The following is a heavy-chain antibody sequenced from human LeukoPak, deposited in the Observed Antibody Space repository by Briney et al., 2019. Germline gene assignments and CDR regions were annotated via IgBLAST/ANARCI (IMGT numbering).Heavy chain of an antibody. CDR2: INWNGGST. CDR3: ARDLMGVAGKPKYFDY. D-gene: IGHD6-19*01. CDR1: GFTFDDYG. Sequence: GGSLRLSCAASGFTFDDYGMSWVRQAPGKGLEWVSGINWNGGSTGYADSVKGRFTISRDNAMNSLYLQMNSLRAEDTALYYCARDLMGVAGKPKYFDYWGQGTLVTVSS. V-gene: IGHV3-20*04. J-gene: IGHJ4*02.